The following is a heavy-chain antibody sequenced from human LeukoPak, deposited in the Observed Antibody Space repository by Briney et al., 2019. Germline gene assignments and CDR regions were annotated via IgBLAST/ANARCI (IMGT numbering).Heavy chain of an antibody. J-gene: IGHJ5*02. Sequence: PSETLSLTCTVSGGSISSYYWSWIRQPAGKGLEWIGRIYTSGSTNYNPSLKSRVTMSVDTSKNQFSLKLSSVTAADTAVYYCARDIIAVAGIHWFDPWGQGTLVTVSS. D-gene: IGHD6-19*01. V-gene: IGHV4-4*07. CDR1: GGSISSYY. CDR2: IYTSGST. CDR3: ARDIIAVAGIHWFDP.